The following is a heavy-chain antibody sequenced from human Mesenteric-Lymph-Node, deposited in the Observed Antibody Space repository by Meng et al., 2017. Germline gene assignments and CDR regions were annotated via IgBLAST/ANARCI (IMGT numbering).Heavy chain of an antibody. V-gene: IGHV4-34*01. CDR3: ARGPTEHSFDY. J-gene: IGHJ4*02. CDR1: GGSFSDYY. CDR2: INHGGST. Sequence: HVQLQELGEGLLKPSETLSLTCAVYGGSFSDYYWSWIRRPPGKGLEWIGEINHGGSTNYNPSLKSRVTISVDTSKNQLSLRLSSMTAADTAVYYCARGPTEHSFDYWGQGTLVTVSS. D-gene: IGHD3-3*02.